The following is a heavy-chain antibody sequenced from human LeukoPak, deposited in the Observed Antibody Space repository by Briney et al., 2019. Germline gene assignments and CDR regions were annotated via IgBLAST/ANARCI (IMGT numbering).Heavy chain of an antibody. D-gene: IGHD6-19*01. CDR2: ISTSISTI. V-gene: IGHV3-48*01. CDR3: AKGRVGGWSSRSSWFDP. Sequence: PGGSLRLSCAASGFTFSRYSMNWVRQAPGKGLEWISYISTSISTIYYADSVKGRFTISRDNAKNSLYLQMNSLRAEDTAVYYCAKGRVGGWSSRSSWFDPWGQGTLVTVSS. CDR1: GFTFSRYS. J-gene: IGHJ5*02.